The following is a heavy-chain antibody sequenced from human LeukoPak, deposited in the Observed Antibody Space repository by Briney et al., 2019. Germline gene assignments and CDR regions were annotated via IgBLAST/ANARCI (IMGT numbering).Heavy chain of an antibody. CDR1: GFSVSVNY. Sequence: GGSLRLSCEISGFSVSVNYINWVRQAPGKGLEWVSVIHTDGTKYYGDSVKGRFIISRDESENTVYLQVNSLRAEDTAVYYCAKEAGNYDNYYYYMDVWAKGPRSPSP. D-gene: IGHD1-7*01. CDR2: IHTDGTK. CDR3: AKEAGNYDNYYYYMDV. J-gene: IGHJ6*03. V-gene: IGHV3-53*05.